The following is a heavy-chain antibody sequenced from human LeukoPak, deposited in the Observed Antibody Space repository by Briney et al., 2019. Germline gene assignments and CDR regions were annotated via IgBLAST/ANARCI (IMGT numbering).Heavy chain of an antibody. CDR3: ARVPITMIVGEDAFDI. D-gene: IGHD3-22*01. J-gene: IGHJ3*02. V-gene: IGHV4-59*01. CDR1: GGSISSYY. CDR2: IYYSGST. Sequence: SETLSLTCTVSGGSISSYYWSWIRQPPGKGLEWIGYIYYSGSTNYNPSLKSRVTISVDTSKNQFSLKLSSVTAADTAVYYCARVPITMIVGEDAFDIWGQGTMVTVSS.